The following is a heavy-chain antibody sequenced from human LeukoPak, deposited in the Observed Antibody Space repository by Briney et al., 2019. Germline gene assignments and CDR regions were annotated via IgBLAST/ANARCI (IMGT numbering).Heavy chain of an antibody. V-gene: IGHV3-74*01. CDR2: INTDGSST. D-gene: IGHD2-21*02. Sequence: GGSLRLSCAASGFTFISYGMQWVRQAPGKGLVWVSRINTDGSSTSYADSVKGRFAVSRDNAKNTVYLQVNSLRAEETAVYFCTRELPREVTLDYWGQGTLVTVSS. CDR3: TRELPREVTLDY. CDR1: GFTFISYG. J-gene: IGHJ4*01.